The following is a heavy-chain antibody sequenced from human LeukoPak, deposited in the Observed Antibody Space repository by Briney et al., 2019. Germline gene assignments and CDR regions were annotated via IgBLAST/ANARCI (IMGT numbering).Heavy chain of an antibody. Sequence: PGGSLRLSCSASGFTLSSYAMHWVRQAPGKGLEYVSSIGTNGVSTSYADSVKGRFTISRDNSKNTVYLEMSSLRAEDTAVYYCVKECERLVRGCLDSWGQGTLVTVSS. CDR1: GFTLSSYA. CDR3: VKECERLVRGCLDS. D-gene: IGHD3-9*01. V-gene: IGHV3-64D*06. J-gene: IGHJ4*02. CDR2: IGTNGVST.